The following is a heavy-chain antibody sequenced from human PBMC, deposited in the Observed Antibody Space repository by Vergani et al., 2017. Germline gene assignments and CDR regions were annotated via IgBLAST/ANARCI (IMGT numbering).Heavy chain of an antibody. CDR3: ARVPAGYRYGKRRAYYFDY. D-gene: IGHD5-18*01. J-gene: IGHJ4*02. Sequence: QVQLQQWGAGLLKPSETLSLTCAVYGGSFSGYYWSWLRQPPGKGLEWIGEINHSGSTNYNPSLKSRVTISVDTSKNQFSLKLSSVTAADTAVYYCARVPAGYRYGKRRAYYFDYWGQGTLVTVSS. CDR1: GGSFSGYY. V-gene: IGHV4-34*01. CDR2: INHSGST.